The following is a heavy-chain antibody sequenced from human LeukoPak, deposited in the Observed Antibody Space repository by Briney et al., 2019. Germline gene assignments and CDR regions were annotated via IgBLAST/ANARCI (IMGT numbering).Heavy chain of an antibody. V-gene: IGHV3-7*01. D-gene: IGHD6-6*01. CDR2: IKQDGSEK. J-gene: IGHJ4*02. CDR3: ARARPKPYYFDY. CDR1: GFTFSSYW. Sequence: GGSLRLSCAASGFTFSSYWMSWVRQAPGKGLEWVANIKQDGSEKYYVDSVKGRFTISRDNAKNSLYLQMNSLRAEDTAVYYCARARPKPYYFDYWAREPWSPSPQ.